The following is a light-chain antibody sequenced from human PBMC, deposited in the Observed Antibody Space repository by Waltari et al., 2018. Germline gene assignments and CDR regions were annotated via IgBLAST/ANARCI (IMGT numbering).Light chain of an antibody. Sequence: DIVMTQSPDSLAVSLGERATINCKSSQSVLSRSDNKNYLAWHQQKPGQPPKLLISWAATRDSGVPDLCSGNGSGTDFTLTISSLQAEDVAVYYCQQHYSDPLTFGGGTKVEIK. V-gene: IGKV4-1*01. J-gene: IGKJ4*01. CDR3: QQHYSDPLT. CDR1: QSVLSRSDNKNY. CDR2: WAA.